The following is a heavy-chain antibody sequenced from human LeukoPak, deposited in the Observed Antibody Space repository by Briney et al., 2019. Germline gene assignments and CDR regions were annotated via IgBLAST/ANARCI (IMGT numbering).Heavy chain of an antibody. V-gene: IGHV3-9*01. CDR1: GFTFDDYA. CDR2: ISWNSGRK. Sequence: GGSLRLSCAASGFTFDDYAMHWVRQAPGKGLEWVSGISWNSGRKDYADSVKGRFTISRDNAKNSLYLQMNSLRVEDTALYYFAKCLSTSCQGAFDYWGQGTLVTVSS. CDR3: AKCLSTSCQGAFDY. D-gene: IGHD2-2*01. J-gene: IGHJ4*02.